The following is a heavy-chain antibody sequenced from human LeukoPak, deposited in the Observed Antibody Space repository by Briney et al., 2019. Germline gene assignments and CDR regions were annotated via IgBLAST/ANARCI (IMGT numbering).Heavy chain of an antibody. V-gene: IGHV4-34*01. J-gene: IGHJ1*01. CDR3: ARHPLRYYYDSSGYFQH. CDR1: GGSITSYY. D-gene: IGHD3-22*01. Sequence: PSETLSLTCNVPGGSITSYYWSWIRQPPGKGLEWIGDINHSGSTNYNPSLKSRVTISVDTSKNQFSLKLSSVTAADTAVYYCARHPLRYYYDSSGYFQHWGQGTLVTVSS. CDR2: INHSGST.